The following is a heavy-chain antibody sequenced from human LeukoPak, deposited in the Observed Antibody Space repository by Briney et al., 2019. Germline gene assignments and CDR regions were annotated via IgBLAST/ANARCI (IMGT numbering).Heavy chain of an antibody. CDR2: INHSGST. J-gene: IGHJ6*03. CDR3: ARVRTIGAVVNYYYYYMDV. CDR1: GGSFSGYY. D-gene: IGHD2-8*01. V-gene: IGHV4-34*01. Sequence: SETLSLTCAVYGGSFSGYYWNWIRQPPGKGLEWIGDINHSGSTNYNPSLKSRVTISVDTSKNQFSLKLSSVTAADTAVYYCARVRTIGAVVNYYYYYMDVWGKGTTVTVSS.